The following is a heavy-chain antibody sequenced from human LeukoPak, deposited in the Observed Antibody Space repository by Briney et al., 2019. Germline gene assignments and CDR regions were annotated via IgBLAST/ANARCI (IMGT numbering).Heavy chain of an antibody. CDR3: ASGGIYYGAAFDF. Sequence: GGSLRLSCAASGFTFSSYAMSWVRQAPGKGMEWVSAISGSGGSTYYADSVKGRFTISRDNAKNSLYLQMNSLRAEDTALYYCASGGIYYGAAFDFWGQGTLVTVSS. V-gene: IGHV3-23*01. CDR2: ISGSGGST. D-gene: IGHD1-26*01. CDR1: GFTFSSYA. J-gene: IGHJ4*02.